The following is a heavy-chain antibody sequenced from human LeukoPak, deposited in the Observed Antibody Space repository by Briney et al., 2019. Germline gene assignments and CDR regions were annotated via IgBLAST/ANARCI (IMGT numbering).Heavy chain of an antibody. D-gene: IGHD3-10*01. J-gene: IGHJ4*01. CDR3: AKDWGKLIAMVRGRQGYFDY. Sequence: GRSLRLSCAASGFTFNDYAIHWGRQAPRKGLEWVAGISWNSGSIGSAYSVKCRFPISRDNAKNTMYLQMNSLRAEDTALYYCAKDWGKLIAMVRGRQGYFDYWGHGTLVTVSS. CDR2: ISWNSGSI. CDR1: GFTFNDYA. V-gene: IGHV3-9*01.